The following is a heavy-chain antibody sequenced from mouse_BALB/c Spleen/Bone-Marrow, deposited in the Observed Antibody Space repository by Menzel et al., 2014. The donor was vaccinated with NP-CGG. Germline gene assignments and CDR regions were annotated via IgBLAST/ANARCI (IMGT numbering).Heavy chain of an antibody. CDR1: GYTFTSYW. CDR3: ARALGDGYYYAMDY. Sequence: QVQLKESGAELVKPGAPAKLSCKASGYTFTSYWMNWVKQRPGRGLEWIGRTDPSDSETHYNQKFKDKATLTVDKSSSTAYIQLSSLTSEDSAVYYCARALGDGYYYAMDYWGQGTSVTVSS. J-gene: IGHJ4*01. CDR2: TDPSDSET. V-gene: IGHV1-69*02. D-gene: IGHD2-3*01.